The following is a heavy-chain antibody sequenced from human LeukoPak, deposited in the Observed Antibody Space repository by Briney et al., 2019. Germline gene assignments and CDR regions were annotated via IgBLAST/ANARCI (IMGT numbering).Heavy chain of an antibody. CDR3: ARDHPVVPAAYNWFDP. CDR2: IYHSGST. V-gene: IGHV4-4*02. D-gene: IGHD2-2*01. J-gene: IGHJ5*02. CDR1: GGSISSSNW. Sequence: SETLSLTCAVSGGSISSSNWWSWVRQPPGKGLEWIGEIYHSGSTNYNPSLKSRVTISVDKSKNQFSLKLSSVTAADTAVYYCARDHPVVPAAYNWFDPWGQGTLVTVSS.